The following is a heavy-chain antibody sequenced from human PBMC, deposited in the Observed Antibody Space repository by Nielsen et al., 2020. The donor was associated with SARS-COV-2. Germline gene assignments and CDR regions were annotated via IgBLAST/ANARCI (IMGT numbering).Heavy chain of an antibody. CDR2: ISSSSSYI. Sequence: GESLKISCAASGFTFSSYSMNWVRQAPGKGLEWASSISSSSSYIYYADSVKGRFTISRDNAKNSLYLQMNSLRAEDTAVYYCARSGEGNVVVPAAMSVYMDVWGKGTTVTVSS. V-gene: IGHV3-21*01. CDR1: GFTFSSYS. D-gene: IGHD2-2*01. CDR3: ARSGEGNVVVPAAMSVYMDV. J-gene: IGHJ6*03.